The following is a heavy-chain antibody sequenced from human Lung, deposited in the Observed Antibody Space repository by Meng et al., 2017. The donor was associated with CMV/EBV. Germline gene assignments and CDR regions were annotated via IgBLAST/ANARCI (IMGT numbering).Heavy chain of an antibody. V-gene: IGHV3-48*03. Sequence: SCAASGFTFSSYEMNWVRQAPGKGLEWVSYISSSGSTIYYADSVKGRFTISRDNAKNSLYLQMNSLRAEDTAVYYCARNGQYYDFWSGYYKISHYYYYYGMDVWXQGTTVTVSS. CDR3: ARNGQYYDFWSGYYKISHYYYYYGMDV. J-gene: IGHJ6*02. D-gene: IGHD3-3*01. CDR1: GFTFSSYE. CDR2: ISSSGSTI.